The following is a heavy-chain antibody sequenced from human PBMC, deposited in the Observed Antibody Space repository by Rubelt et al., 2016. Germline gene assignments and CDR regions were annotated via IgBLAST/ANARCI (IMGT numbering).Heavy chain of an antibody. J-gene: IGHJ6*03. CDR1: GASISSFY. Sequence: QVQLQESGPGLVKPSETLFLTCSVSGASISSFYWSWIRLTPGKGLEWVGYIYYGGSTKHNPSLKSRATISVDTSENQFSLKLNSITAADTAVYYCARVTSAGTSNYYMDVWGKGTTVTVSS. V-gene: IGHV4-59*01. D-gene: IGHD6-13*01. CDR2: IYYGGST. CDR3: ARVTSAGTSNYYMDV.